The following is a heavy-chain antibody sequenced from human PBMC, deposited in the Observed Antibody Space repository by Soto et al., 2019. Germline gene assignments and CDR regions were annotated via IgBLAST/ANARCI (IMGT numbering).Heavy chain of an antibody. D-gene: IGHD3-10*01. CDR3: ARESPTMVRGVTYYYYYYMDV. Sequence: NPSETLSLTCAVSSGSISISNWWSWFRQPPGKGLEWIGEIYHSGSTNYNPSLKSRVTISVDKSKNQFSLKLSSVTAADTAVYYCARESPTMVRGVTYYYYYYMDVWGKGTTVTVSS. J-gene: IGHJ6*03. CDR1: SGSISISNW. CDR2: IYHSGST. V-gene: IGHV4-4*02.